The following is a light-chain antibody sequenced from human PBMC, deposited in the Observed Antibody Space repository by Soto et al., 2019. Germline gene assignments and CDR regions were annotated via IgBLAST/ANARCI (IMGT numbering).Light chain of an antibody. J-gene: IGKJ2*01. CDR3: MQALQSPPT. CDR2: LAS. Sequence: DIVMTQSPLSLPVTPGEPASISCRSSQSLLHSNGYNYLDWYLQKPGQSPQLLIDLASSRCSGVPDRFSGSGSGTDFTLRISRVETEDVGVYYCMQALQSPPTFGQGTKLEIK. CDR1: QSLLHSNGYNY. V-gene: IGKV2-28*01.